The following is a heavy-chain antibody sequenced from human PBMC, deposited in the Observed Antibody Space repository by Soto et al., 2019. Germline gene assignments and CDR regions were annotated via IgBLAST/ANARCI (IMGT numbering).Heavy chain of an antibody. CDR3: ARGPNGPVIVGATLETLNYFDY. D-gene: IGHD1-26*01. J-gene: IGHJ4*02. V-gene: IGHV6-1*01. CDR1: GDSVSSNSAA. Sequence: PSQTLSLTCAISGDSVSSNSAAWNWIRQSPSRGLEWLGRTYYRSKWYNDYAVSVKSRITINPDTSKNQFSLQLNSVTPEDTAVYYCARGPNGPVIVGATLETLNYFDYWGQGTLVTVSS. CDR2: TYYRSKWYN.